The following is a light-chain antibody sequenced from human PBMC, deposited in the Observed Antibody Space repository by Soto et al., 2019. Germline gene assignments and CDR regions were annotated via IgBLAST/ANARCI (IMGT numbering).Light chain of an antibody. J-gene: IGLJ2*01. V-gene: IGLV1-51*01. CDR1: GSNIANNY. CDR3: GTCDSSLSVAL. CDR2: DDY. Sequence: QSVLTQPPSVSAAPGQKVTISCSGSGSNIANNYVSWYQHLPGTAPKLLIYDDYQRPSGIPDRFSGSKSGTSATLGITGLQTGDEADYYCGTCDSSLSVALFGGGTKLTVL.